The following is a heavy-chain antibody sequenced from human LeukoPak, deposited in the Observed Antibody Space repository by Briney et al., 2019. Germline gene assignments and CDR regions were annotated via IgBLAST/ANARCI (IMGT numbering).Heavy chain of an antibody. CDR1: GGSFSGYY. D-gene: IGHD2-15*01. V-gene: IGHV4-34*01. CDR2: INHSGST. J-gene: IGHJ6*03. CDR3: ARLSCSGGSCYAWYYYYYMDV. Sequence: SETLSLTCAVYGGSFSGYYWSWIRQPPGKGLEWIGEINHSGSTNYNPSLKSRVTISVDTSKNQFSLKLSSVTAADTAVYYCARLSCSGGSCYAWYYYYYMDVWGKGTTVTISS.